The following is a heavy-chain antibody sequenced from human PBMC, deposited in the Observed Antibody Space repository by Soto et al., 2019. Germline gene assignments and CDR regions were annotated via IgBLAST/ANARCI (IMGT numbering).Heavy chain of an antibody. D-gene: IGHD3-16*02. CDR2: INPGSGST. V-gene: IGHV1-46*01. CDR1: GYMFTSYY. Sequence: ASVKVSCKASGYMFTSYYMHWVRQAPGQGLEWMGVINPGSGSTNYAQKFQGRVTMTRDTSTSIVYMELSSLRSEDTAVYYCARDPNYVWGSYRYPGDYWGQGTLVTVSS. CDR3: ARDPNYVWGSYRYPGDY. J-gene: IGHJ4*02.